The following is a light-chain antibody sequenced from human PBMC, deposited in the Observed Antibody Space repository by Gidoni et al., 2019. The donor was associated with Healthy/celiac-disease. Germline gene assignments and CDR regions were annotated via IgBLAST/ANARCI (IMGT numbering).Light chain of an antibody. V-gene: IGKV1-39*01. CDR2: AAY. CDR1: QSISSY. CDR3: QQSYSTPIT. Sequence: DIQMTQSPSSLSASVVDRVTITCRASQSISSYLNCYQQKPGKAHKLLIDAAYSLQSGVPSRLSGSGSGTDFTLTISSLQPEEFATYYCQQSYSTPITFGQGTRLEIK. J-gene: IGKJ5*01.